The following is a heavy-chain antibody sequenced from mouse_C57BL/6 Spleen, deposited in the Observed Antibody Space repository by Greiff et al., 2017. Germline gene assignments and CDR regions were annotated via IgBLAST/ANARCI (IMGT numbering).Heavy chain of an antibody. CDR3: ARGHVHDYGSSSEYYYAMGY. J-gene: IGHJ4*01. D-gene: IGHD1-1*01. CDR2: IDPNSGGT. CDR1: GYTFTSYW. V-gene: IGHV1-72*01. Sequence: QVQLQQPGAELVKPGASVKLSCKASGYTFTSYWMHWVKQRPGRGLEWIGRIDPNSGGTKYNEKFKSKATLTVDKPSSTAYMQLRSLTSEDSAVYYCARGHVHDYGSSSEYYYAMGYWGQRTSVTV.